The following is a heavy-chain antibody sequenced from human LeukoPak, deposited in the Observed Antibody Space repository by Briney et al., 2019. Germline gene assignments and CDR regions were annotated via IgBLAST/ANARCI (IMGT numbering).Heavy chain of an antibody. V-gene: IGHV3-64*01. D-gene: IGHD5-18*01. Sequence: GGSLRLSCAASGFAFSSYAMHWARQAPGKGLEYVSGINSHGGSTFYTNSVKGRFTISRDNSKNTLYLQMGSLRTEDLAVYYCARRWPARDTVMVSTMIKWYFDLWGRGTLVTVSS. CDR3: ARRWPARDTVMVSTMIKWYFDL. CDR2: INSHGGST. CDR1: GFAFSSYA. J-gene: IGHJ2*01.